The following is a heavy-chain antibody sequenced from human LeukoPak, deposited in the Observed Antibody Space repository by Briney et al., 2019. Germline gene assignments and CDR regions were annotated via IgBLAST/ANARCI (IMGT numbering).Heavy chain of an antibody. CDR1: GFTFSSYA. CDR2: ISGSGGST. D-gene: IGHD3-22*01. V-gene: IGHV3-23*01. CDR3: AKVSGYYYDSSGYPYDAFDI. J-gene: IGHJ3*02. Sequence: GGSLRLSRAASGFTFSSYAMSWVRQAPGKGLEWVSAISGSGGSTYYADSVKGRFTISRDNSKNTLYLQMNGLRAEDTAVYYCAKVSGYYYDSSGYPYDAFDIWGQGTMVTVSS.